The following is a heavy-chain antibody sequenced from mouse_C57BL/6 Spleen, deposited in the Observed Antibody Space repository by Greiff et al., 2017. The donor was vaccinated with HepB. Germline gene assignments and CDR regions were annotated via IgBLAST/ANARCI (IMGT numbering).Heavy chain of an antibody. CDR2: FDPEDGET. CDR3: AWEIKGWYFDV. D-gene: IGHD2-4*01. J-gene: IGHJ1*03. CDR1: GFNIKDYY. Sequence: VQLQQSGAELVKPGASVKLSCTASGFNIKDYYMHWVKQRTEQGLEWIGRFDPEDGETKYAPKFQGEATITANTSSNTAYLQLSSMTSEDTAVYCCAWEIKGWYFDVWGTGTTVTVSS. V-gene: IGHV14-2*01.